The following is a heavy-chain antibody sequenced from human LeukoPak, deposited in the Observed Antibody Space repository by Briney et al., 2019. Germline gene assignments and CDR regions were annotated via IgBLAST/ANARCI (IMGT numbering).Heavy chain of an antibody. CDR1: GFPFSNYW. J-gene: IGHJ4*02. Sequence: PGGSLRLSCAASGFPFSNYWMHWVRQAPGKGLVWVSRVNSDGSTTNYADSVKGRFTISRDNSKNTLYLQMNSLRADDTAVYYCAKEDVSGWYGVDYWGRGTLVTVSS. V-gene: IGHV3-74*01. D-gene: IGHD6-19*01. CDR3: AKEDVSGWYGVDY. CDR2: VNSDGSTT.